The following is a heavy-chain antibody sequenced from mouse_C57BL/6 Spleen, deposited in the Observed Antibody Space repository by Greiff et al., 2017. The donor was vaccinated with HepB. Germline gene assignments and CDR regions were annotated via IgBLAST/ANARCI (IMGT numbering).Heavy chain of an antibody. CDR3: ARGSTVVAPYFDV. CDR2: IDPSDSYT. V-gene: IGHV1-50*01. Sequence: VQLQQPGAELVKPGASVKLSCKASGYTFTSYWMQWVKQRPGQGLEWIGEIDPSDSYTNYNQKFKGKATLTVDTSSSTAYMQRSSLTSEDSAVYYCARGSTVVAPYFDVWGTGTTVTVSS. CDR1: GYTFTSYW. D-gene: IGHD1-1*01. J-gene: IGHJ1*03.